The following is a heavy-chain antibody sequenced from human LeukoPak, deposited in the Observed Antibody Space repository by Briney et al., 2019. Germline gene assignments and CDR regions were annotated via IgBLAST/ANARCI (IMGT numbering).Heavy chain of an antibody. J-gene: IGHJ6*03. CDR3: ARGLTSGRFGELFYYYYYYMDV. D-gene: IGHD3-10*01. CDR1: GYTFTGYY. Sequence: ASVKVSCKASGYTFTGYYMHWVRQAPGQGLEWMGWINPNSGGTNYAQKFQGRVTMTRDTSISTAYMELTRLRSDDTAVYYCARGLTSGRFGELFYYYYYYMDVWGKGTTVTVSS. V-gene: IGHV1-2*02. CDR2: INPNSGGT.